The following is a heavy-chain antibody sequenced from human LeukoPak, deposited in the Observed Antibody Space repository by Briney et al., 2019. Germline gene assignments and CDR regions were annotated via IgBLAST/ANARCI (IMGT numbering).Heavy chain of an antibody. CDR3: AKDRSPGQWLVFDY. J-gene: IGHJ4*02. CDR1: GFTFDDYA. CDR2: ISWNSGSI. V-gene: IGHV3-9*01. Sequence: GRSLRLSCAASGFTFDDYAMHWVRQAPGKGLEGGSGISWNSGSIGYADSVKGRFTISRDNAKNPLYLQMNSLRAEDTALYYCAKDRSPGQWLVFDYWGQGTLVTVSS. D-gene: IGHD6-19*01.